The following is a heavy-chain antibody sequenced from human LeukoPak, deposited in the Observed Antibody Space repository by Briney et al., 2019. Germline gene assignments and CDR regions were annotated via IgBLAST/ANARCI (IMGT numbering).Heavy chain of an antibody. Sequence: PGGSLRLSCAASGFTFSSYGMHWVRQAPGKGLEWVAVISYDGSNKYYADSVKGRFTISRDNAKNSLYLQMNSLRAEDTAVYYCARGMDRWGQGTLVTVSS. CDR1: GFTFSSYG. D-gene: IGHD2-2*03. J-gene: IGHJ4*02. CDR2: ISYDGSNK. V-gene: IGHV3-30*03. CDR3: ARGMDR.